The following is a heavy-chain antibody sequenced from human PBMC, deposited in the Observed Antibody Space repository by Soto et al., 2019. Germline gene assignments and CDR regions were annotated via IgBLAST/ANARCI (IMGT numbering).Heavy chain of an antibody. CDR2: ISTYNGNT. J-gene: IGHJ6*03. CDR3: ARTTVTASYYYMDV. V-gene: IGHV1-18*01. Sequence: QVQLVQSGAEVKQPGASVKVSCKASGYTFTNYGFTWVRQAPGQGLEWMGWISTYNGNTKYAQKVQGRLTMTTDTSTSTANMEMSSLRSDYTAVFYFARTTVTASYYYMDVWGKGTTVTVS. CDR1: GYTFTNYG. D-gene: IGHD4-17*01.